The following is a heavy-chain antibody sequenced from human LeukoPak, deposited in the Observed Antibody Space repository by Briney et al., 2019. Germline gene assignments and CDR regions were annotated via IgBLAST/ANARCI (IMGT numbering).Heavy chain of an antibody. D-gene: IGHD1-7*01. CDR3: ARGPAVNNWNYVSPFDY. J-gene: IGHJ4*02. Sequence: SGTLSLTCTVSGGSISSYYWSWIRQPPGKGLEWIGSIYYSGSTYYNPSLKSRVTISVDTSKNQFSLKLSSVTAADTAVYYCARGPAVNNWNYVSPFDYWGQGTLVTVSS. CDR1: GGSISSYY. CDR2: IYYSGST. V-gene: IGHV4-59*05.